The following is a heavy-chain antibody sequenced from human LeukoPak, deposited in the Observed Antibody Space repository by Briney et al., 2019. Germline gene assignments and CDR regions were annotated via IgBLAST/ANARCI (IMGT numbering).Heavy chain of an antibody. V-gene: IGHV3-74*01. D-gene: IGHD1-26*01. CDR2: ISSNGSTT. Sequence: TGGSLRLSCEPPGFTFSSYWMHWVRQAPGKGLVWVSRISSNGSTTNYADFAKGRFTISRDDAKNTLFLQMNSLRADDTAVYYCTRAGSFRFDYWGQGTLVTVSS. J-gene: IGHJ4*02. CDR1: GFTFSSYW. CDR3: TRAGSFRFDY.